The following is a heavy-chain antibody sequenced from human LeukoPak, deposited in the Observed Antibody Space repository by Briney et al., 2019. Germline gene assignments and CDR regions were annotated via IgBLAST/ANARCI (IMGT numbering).Heavy chain of an antibody. CDR2: IIPIFGTA. D-gene: IGHD3-10*01. CDR1: GGTFSSYA. V-gene: IGHV1-69*13. J-gene: IGHJ6*03. Sequence: SVRVTCKASGGTFSSYAISWVRQAPGQGLEWMGGIIPIFGTANYAQRFQGRVTITADESTSTAYMELSSLRSEDTAVYYCARDGGTMVRGVTSSPGRYYYYYMDVWGNGTTVTVSS. CDR3: ARDGGTMVRGVTSSPGRYYYYYMDV.